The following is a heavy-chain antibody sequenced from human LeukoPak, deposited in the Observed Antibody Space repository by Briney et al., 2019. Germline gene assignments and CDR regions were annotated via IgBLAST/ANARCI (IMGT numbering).Heavy chain of an antibody. D-gene: IGHD6-19*01. Sequence: PGGSLRLSCAASGFTFSNAWLNWVRQAPGKGLEWVGHIKSKTDGGTTDYAAPVKGRFTISRDNSKNTLYLQMNSLRAEDTAVYYCAKGRIAVADFDYWGQGTLVTVSS. J-gene: IGHJ4*02. CDR3: AKGRIAVADFDY. V-gene: IGHV3-15*01. CDR1: GFTFSNAW. CDR2: IKSKTDGGTT.